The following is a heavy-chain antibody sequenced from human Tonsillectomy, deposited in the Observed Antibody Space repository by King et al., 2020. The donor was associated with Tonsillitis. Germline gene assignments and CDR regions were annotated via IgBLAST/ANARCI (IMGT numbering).Heavy chain of an antibody. Sequence: GGGGGKPGAAVKVSCKASGYTFTSYGISWVRQAPGQGLEWMGWISAYNGNIKYAQKFQGRVTMTTDTSTSTADMELRSLRSDDTAGYYCARDRIGLNWFDPWGQGTLVTVSA. D-gene: IGHD3-16*01. CDR1: GYTFTSYG. J-gene: IGHJ5*02. V-gene: IGHV1-18*01. CDR2: ISAYNGNI. CDR3: ARDRIGLNWFDP.